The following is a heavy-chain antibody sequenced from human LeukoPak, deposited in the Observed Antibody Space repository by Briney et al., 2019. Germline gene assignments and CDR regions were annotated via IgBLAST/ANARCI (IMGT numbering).Heavy chain of an antibody. Sequence: GGSLRLSCVTSEFTFRPYWMNWLRQAPGKGLEWVANINKDGSEKYYLDSVKGRFTISRDNAKNSLDLQMNSLRAEDTAVYYCVGPYDWGQGTLVTVSS. J-gene: IGHJ4*02. CDR1: EFTFRPYW. D-gene: IGHD2-21*01. CDR2: INKDGSEK. V-gene: IGHV3-7*05. CDR3: VGPYD.